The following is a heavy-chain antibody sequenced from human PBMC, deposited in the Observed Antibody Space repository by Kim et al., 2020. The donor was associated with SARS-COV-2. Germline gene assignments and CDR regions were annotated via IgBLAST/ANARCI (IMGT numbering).Heavy chain of an antibody. CDR3: ARAQRGSHGLDI. J-gene: IGHJ3*02. V-gene: IGHV3-43*01. Sequence: TNYAEPEQGRVHITRENSKNSLFLRMNSLRSEDTALYYCARAQRGSHGLDIWGQGTMVIVSS. CDR2: T. D-gene: IGHD2-8*01.